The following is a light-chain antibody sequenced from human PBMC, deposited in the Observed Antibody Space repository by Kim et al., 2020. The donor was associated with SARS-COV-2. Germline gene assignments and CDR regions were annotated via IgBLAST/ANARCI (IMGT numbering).Light chain of an antibody. CDR3: QAWDSSSVV. V-gene: IGLV3-1*01. CDR2: QDS. J-gene: IGLJ2*01. Sequence: VSPGQTASITCSGDKLGDKYAFWYQQKPGQSPVPVIYQDSKRPSGIPERFSGSNSGNTATLTISGTQAMDEADYYCQAWDSSSVVFGGGTQLTVL. CDR1: KLGDKY.